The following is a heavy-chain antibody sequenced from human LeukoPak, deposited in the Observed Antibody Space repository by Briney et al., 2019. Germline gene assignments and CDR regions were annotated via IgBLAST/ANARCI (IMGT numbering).Heavy chain of an antibody. CDR1: DFAFTSYG. J-gene: IGHJ4*02. D-gene: IGHD4-17*01. CDR3: AKEKTTRSALGFDY. V-gene: IGHV3-23*01. CDR2: ISGSGGST. Sequence: GGSLRLSCAASDFAFTSYGMSWVRQAPGKGLEWVSAISGSGGSTYYADSVKGRFTISRDNSKNTLYLRMNSLRVEDTAVYYCAKEKTTRSALGFDYWGQGTLVTVSS.